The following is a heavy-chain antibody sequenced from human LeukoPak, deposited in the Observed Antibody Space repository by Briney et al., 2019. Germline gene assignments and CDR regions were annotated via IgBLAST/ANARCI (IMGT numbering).Heavy chain of an antibody. Sequence: GGSLRLSCAASGFTFSTFAMIWVRQPPGKGLEWVSSIFPSGGEIHYADSVRGRLTISRDNSKSTLSLQMNSLRAEDTAVYYCASGVTTVTSDYWGQGTLVTVSS. V-gene: IGHV3-23*01. J-gene: IGHJ4*02. D-gene: IGHD4-17*01. CDR1: GFTFSTFA. CDR2: IFPSGGEI. CDR3: ASGVTTVTSDY.